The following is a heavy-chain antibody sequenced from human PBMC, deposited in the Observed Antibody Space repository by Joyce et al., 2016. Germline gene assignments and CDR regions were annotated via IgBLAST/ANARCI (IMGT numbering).Heavy chain of an antibody. J-gene: IGHJ4*02. CDR2: IYWDDDQ. CDR3: AVSGGAYKFGY. CDR1: GFSLNTSGVG. Sequence: QITLKESGPTLVKPTQTLTLTCSFSGFSLNTSGVGVVWIRQPPGKALDWLALIYWDDDQQYSPSLKSRLTVTNVTSRNQVVLIMTDRDPVDTATYYCAVSGGAYKFGYWGQGTLVTVSS. D-gene: IGHD5-24*01. V-gene: IGHV2-5*02.